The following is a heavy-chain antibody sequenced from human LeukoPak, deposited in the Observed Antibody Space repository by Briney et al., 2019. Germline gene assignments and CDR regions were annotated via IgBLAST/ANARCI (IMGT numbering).Heavy chain of an antibody. CDR3: ARGLHFRVYDSSDYYPY. CDR1: GFTFSSYG. D-gene: IGHD3-22*01. CDR2: IRYDGSNK. V-gene: IGHV3-30*02. Sequence: GGSLRLSCAASGFTFSSYGMHWVRQAPGKGLEWVAFIRYDGSNKYYADSVKGRFTISRDNAKNSLYLQMNSLRAEDTAVYYCARGLHFRVYDSSDYYPYWGQGTLVTVSS. J-gene: IGHJ4*02.